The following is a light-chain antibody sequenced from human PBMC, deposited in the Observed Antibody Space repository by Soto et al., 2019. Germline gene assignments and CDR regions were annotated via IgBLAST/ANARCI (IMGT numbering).Light chain of an antibody. CDR2: DVS. CDR1: SSDVGGYNY. Sequence: SSLTQPASVSGSPGQSITISCTGTSSDVGGYNYVSWYQQHPGKAPKLMIYDVSIRPSGVSNRFSGSKSGNTASLTISGLQAEDEADYYCSSYTSSSTLDVFGTGTKVTVL. J-gene: IGLJ1*01. V-gene: IGLV2-14*01. CDR3: SSYTSSSTLDV.